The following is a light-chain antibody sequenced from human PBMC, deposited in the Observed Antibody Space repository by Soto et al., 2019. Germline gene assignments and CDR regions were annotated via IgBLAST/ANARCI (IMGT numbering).Light chain of an antibody. V-gene: IGKV3-20*01. CDR3: QQYGSSPQT. Sequence: EIVLTQSPGTLSLSPGERATLSCRASQSVSGSYLAWFQQKPGQAPRLLIYGVSSRATGIPDRFSGSGSGTDFTLTISRLEPEDFAVYYCQQYGSSPQTFGQGTKVDIK. CDR1: QSVSGSY. CDR2: GVS. J-gene: IGKJ1*01.